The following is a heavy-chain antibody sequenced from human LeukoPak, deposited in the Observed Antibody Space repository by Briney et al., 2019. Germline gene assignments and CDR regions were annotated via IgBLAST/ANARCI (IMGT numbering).Heavy chain of an antibody. CDR3: ARSSYYYGADALDI. CDR2: IYYSGST. V-gene: IGHV4-59*01. CDR1: GGSISGYY. Sequence: KTSETLSLTCTGSGGSISGYYWSWIRQPPGKGLEWIGYIYYSGSTNYNPSLKRRVTISVDTSKNQFSLKLSSVTAADTAVYYCARSSYYYGADALDIWGQGTTVTVSS. J-gene: IGHJ3*02. D-gene: IGHD3-10*01.